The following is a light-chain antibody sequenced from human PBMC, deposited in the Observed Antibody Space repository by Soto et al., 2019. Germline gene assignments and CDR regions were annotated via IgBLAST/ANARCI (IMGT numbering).Light chain of an antibody. CDR1: QRINTY. CDR3: QQSYSTPYT. Sequence: DIQMTQSPSSLSASVGDRVTITCRANQRINTYLNWYQQKPGTAPKLLIYSASSLQSGVPSRFSGSGSGTDFTLTITSLQPEDFATYYCQQSYSTPYTFGQGTKLEIK. J-gene: IGKJ2*01. CDR2: SAS. V-gene: IGKV1-39*01.